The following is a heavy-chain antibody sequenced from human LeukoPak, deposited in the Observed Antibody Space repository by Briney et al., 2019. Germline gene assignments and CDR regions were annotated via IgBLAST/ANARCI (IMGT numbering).Heavy chain of an antibody. CDR2: IYYSGST. V-gene: IGHV4-38-2*02. CDR1: GYSISSGYY. Sequence: SETLSLTCTVSGYSISSGYYWGWIRQPPGKGLEWIGYIYYSGSTYYNPSLKSRVSIFVDTSKSQFSLKLTSVTAADTAVYYCARHDAEYHFDRSGYSFDYWGQGTLVTVSS. J-gene: IGHJ4*02. D-gene: IGHD3-22*01. CDR3: ARHDAEYHFDRSGYSFDY.